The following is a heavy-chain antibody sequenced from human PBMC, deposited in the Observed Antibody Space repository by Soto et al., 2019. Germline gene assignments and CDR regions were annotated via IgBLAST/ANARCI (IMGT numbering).Heavy chain of an antibody. Sequence: KSGGSLRLSCAASGFTFSNYSMNWVRQAPGKGLEWVSSISSSSSYIYYADSVKGRFTISRDNAKNSLYLQMNSLRAEDTAVYYCARDNKEYYYGMDVWGQGTTVTVSS. J-gene: IGHJ6*02. CDR3: ARDNKEYYYGMDV. CDR2: ISSSSSYI. V-gene: IGHV3-21*01. CDR1: GFTFSNYS.